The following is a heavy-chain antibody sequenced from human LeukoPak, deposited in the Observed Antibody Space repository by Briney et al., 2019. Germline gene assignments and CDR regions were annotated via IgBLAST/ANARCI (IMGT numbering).Heavy chain of an antibody. CDR3: AKASRTRSSPLDY. V-gene: IGHV3-23*01. J-gene: IGHJ4*02. CDR2: ISGSGGST. Sequence: EAGGSLRLSCAASGFTFSSYAMSWVRQAPGKGLEWVSAISGSGGSTYYADSVKGRFTISRDNSKNTLYLQMNSLRAEDTAVYYCAKASRTRSSPLDYWGQGTLVTVSS. CDR1: GFTFSSYA. D-gene: IGHD6-6*01.